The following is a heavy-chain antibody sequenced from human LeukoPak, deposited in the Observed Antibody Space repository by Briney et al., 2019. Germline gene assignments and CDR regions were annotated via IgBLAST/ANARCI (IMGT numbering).Heavy chain of an antibody. V-gene: IGHV4-30-4*08. CDR3: ARESRGYCSSTSCVY. J-gene: IGHJ4*02. Sequence: PSETLSLTCTVSGGSISSGDYYWSWIRQPPGKGLEWIGYIYYSGSTYYNPSLKSRVTISVDTCKNQFSLKLSSVTAADTAVYYCARESRGYCSSTSCVYWGQGTLVTVSS. CDR2: IYYSGST. D-gene: IGHD2-2*01. CDR1: GGSISSGDYY.